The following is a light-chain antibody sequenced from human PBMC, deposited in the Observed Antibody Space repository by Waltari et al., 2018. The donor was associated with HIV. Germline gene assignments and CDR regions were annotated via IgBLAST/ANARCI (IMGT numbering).Light chain of an antibody. Sequence: QSALTQPASVSGSPGQSITISCTGTSSAVGGYNYVSWYQQHPGKAPKLMIYEVSNRPSGVSNRFSGSKSDNTASLTISGLQAEDEADYYCSSYTSSSTLVFGGGTKLTVL. CDR1: SSAVGGYNY. CDR3: SSYTSSSTLV. J-gene: IGLJ2*01. CDR2: EVS. V-gene: IGLV2-14*01.